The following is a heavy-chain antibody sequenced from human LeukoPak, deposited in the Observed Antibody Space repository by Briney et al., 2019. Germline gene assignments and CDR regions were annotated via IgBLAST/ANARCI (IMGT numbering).Heavy chain of an antibody. V-gene: IGHV1-46*01. CDR2: INPSGGNT. Sequence: ASVKVSCKASGYTFTSYYMHWVRQAPGQGLEWMGIINPSGGNTNYAQKLQGRVTMTTDTSTSTAYMELRSLRSDDTAVYYCARDRVHYYDSSGYSLGDYWGQGTLVTVSS. CDR1: GYTFTSYY. D-gene: IGHD3-22*01. CDR3: ARDRVHYYDSSGYSLGDY. J-gene: IGHJ4*02.